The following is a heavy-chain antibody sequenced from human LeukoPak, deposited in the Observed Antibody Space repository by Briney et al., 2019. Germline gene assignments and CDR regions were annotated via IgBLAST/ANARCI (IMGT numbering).Heavy chain of an antibody. V-gene: IGHV4-4*07. Sequence: SETLSVTCTVSGGSISSYYWSWIRQPAGKGLEWIGRLYTSGSTNYNPSLKSRVTMSVDTSKNQFSLKLTSMTAADTAVYYCARGGSSGYYYGWGQGTLVTVSS. CDR1: GGSISSYY. J-gene: IGHJ4*02. CDR3: ARGGSSGYYYG. CDR2: LYTSGST. D-gene: IGHD3-22*01.